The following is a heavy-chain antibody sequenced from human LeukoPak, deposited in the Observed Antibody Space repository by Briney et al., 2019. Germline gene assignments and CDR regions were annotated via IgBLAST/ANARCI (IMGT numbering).Heavy chain of an antibody. CDR2: INSNGDDT. D-gene: IGHD1-26*01. J-gene: IGHJ4*02. V-gene: IGHV3-64*01. CDR1: GFTFSHYS. Sequence: GGSLRLSCAASGFTFSHYSMHWVRQAPGRGLEYVSAINSNGDDTYYVNSVKGRFTISRDNSKNTLYLQMGSLRVEDKAVYYCARDPGRSPDYWGQGTLVTVS. CDR3: ARDPGRSPDY.